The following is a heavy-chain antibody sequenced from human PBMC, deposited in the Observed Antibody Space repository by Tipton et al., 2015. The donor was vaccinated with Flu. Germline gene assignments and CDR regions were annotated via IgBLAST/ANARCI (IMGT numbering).Heavy chain of an antibody. D-gene: IGHD6-19*01. CDR1: GFTFSRYG. V-gene: IGHV3-23*01. CDR2: CGASGRTT. J-gene: IGHJ4*02. CDR3: AKVIPELVAGLDY. Sequence: SLRLSCPVSGFTFSRYGMSWVRQAPGKGLEWVSGCGASGRTTYFADSVTGRFTLSRDTFKRKLYLQMNSLRAEDTAVYYCAKVIPELVAGLDYWGQGTLVTASS.